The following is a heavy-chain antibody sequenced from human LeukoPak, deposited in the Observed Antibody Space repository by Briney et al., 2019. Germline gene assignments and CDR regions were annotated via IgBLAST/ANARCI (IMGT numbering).Heavy chain of an antibody. D-gene: IGHD4-11*01. J-gene: IGHJ1*01. CDR1: GFTFDDYA. CDR3: ARGGPHDYSQYFQH. CDR2: ISWNSGSI. V-gene: IGHV3-9*01. Sequence: PGGSLRLSCAASGFTFDDYAMHWVRQAPGKGLEWVSGISWNSGSIGYADSVKGRFTISRDNAKNSLYLQMNSLRAEDTAVYYCARGGPHDYSQYFQHWGQGTLVTVSS.